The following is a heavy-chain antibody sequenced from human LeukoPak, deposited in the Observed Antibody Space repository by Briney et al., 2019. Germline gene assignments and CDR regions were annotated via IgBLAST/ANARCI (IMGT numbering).Heavy chain of an antibody. CDR1: GFTFSDYY. J-gene: IGHJ6*02. CDR3: ARGREEHQTFPKRYYHYYAMDV. CDR2: ISRSGSTV. V-gene: IGHV3-11*01. Sequence: PGGSLRLSCAASGFTFSDYYMTWIRQAPGKGLEWVSYISRSGSTVYYADSVKGRFTISRDNAKNSLSLQMNSLRAEDTAVYYCARGREEHQTFPKRYYHYYAMDVWGQGTTVTVSS. D-gene: IGHD1-26*01.